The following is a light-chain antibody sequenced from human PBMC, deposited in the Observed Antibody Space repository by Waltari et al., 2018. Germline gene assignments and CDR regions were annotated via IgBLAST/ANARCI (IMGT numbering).Light chain of an antibody. Sequence: QSALTQPSSVSGSPGQSITISCTGSTSYIGDYNYVTWYQQHPGKAPKLFIYDFNNRPAGISNRFSGSKAGNTASLAISGLQAEDEADYYCSSYTSLTNLFVVFGGGTKVTVL. CDR3: SSYTSLTNLFVV. CDR1: TSYIGDYNY. V-gene: IGLV2-14*03. CDR2: DFN. J-gene: IGLJ2*01.